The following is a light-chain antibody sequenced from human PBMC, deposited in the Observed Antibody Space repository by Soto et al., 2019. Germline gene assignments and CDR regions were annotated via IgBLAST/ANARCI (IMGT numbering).Light chain of an antibody. CDR3: CSYTDTTVV. J-gene: IGLJ2*01. CDR2: DVT. V-gene: IGLV2-11*01. CDR1: SNDIGAYNY. Sequence: QSALTQPRSVSGSPGQSVTISCTGTSNDIGAYNYVSWYQQHPGKAPKVMIYDVTKRPSGVPDRFSGSKSGNTASLTISGLQAEDEADYYCCSYTDTTVVFGGGTKLTVL.